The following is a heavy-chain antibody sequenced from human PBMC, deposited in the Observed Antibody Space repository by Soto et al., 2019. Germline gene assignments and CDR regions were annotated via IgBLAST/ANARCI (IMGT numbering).Heavy chain of an antibody. CDR2: ISGSGGST. CDR1: GFTFSRYA. D-gene: IGHD2-15*01. CDR3: AKDSHCSGGSCYIYYYYGMDV. V-gene: IGHV3-23*01. Sequence: PGGSLRLSFAASGFTFSRYAVSWVRQAPGKGLEWVSAISGSGGSTYYADSVKGRFTISRDNSKNTLYLQMNSLRAEDTAVYYCAKDSHCSGGSCYIYYYYGMDVWGQGTTVTVSS. J-gene: IGHJ6*02.